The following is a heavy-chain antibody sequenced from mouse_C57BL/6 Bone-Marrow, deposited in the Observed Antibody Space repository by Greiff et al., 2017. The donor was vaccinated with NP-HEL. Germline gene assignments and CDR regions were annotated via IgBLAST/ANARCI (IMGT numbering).Heavy chain of an antibody. J-gene: IGHJ3*01. Sequence: EVKLLESGPGLVKPSQSLSLTCSVTGYSITSGYYWNWIRQFPGNKLEWMGYISYDGSNNYNPSLKNRISITRDTSKNQFFLKLNSVTTEDTATYYCARETGTSWFAYWGQGTLVTVSA. D-gene: IGHD4-1*01. CDR3: ARETGTSWFAY. V-gene: IGHV3-6*01. CDR2: ISYDGSN. CDR1: GYSITSGYY.